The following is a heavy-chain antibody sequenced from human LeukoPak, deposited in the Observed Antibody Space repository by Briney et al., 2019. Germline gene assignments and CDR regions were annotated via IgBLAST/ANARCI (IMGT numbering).Heavy chain of an antibody. D-gene: IGHD2-21*02. Sequence: GGSLRLSCATSGFTVSDNYMSWVRQAPGKGLEWVSVIYSGGSTFYADSVKGRFTISRDNAKNSLYLQMNSLRAEDTAVYYCARVTYCGGDCFAFDIWGQGTMVTVSS. V-gene: IGHV3-66*01. CDR1: GFTVSDNY. CDR2: IYSGGST. CDR3: ARVTYCGGDCFAFDI. J-gene: IGHJ3*02.